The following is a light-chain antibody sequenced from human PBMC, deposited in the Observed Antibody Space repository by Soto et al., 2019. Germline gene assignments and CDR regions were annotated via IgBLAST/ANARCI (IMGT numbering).Light chain of an antibody. CDR2: GAS. Sequence: EIVLTQSPGTLSLSPGERATLSCRASQSVSSSYLAWYQQKPGQAPRLLIYGASSRATGIPDRFSGSGSATDFPLTISRLEPDDFAVYYCQQYGCSPLTFGQGTKVEIK. CDR3: QQYGCSPLT. CDR1: QSVSSSY. V-gene: IGKV3-20*01. J-gene: IGKJ1*01.